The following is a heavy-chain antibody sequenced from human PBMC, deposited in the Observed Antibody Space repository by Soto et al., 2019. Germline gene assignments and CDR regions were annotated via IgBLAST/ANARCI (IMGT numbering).Heavy chain of an antibody. Sequence: EVHLVESGGGLVQPGGSLRLSCTASGFTFSDSWMTWVRQAPGKGLEWVARIKPDESEKKYADSVKGRFSISRDNAKNSMYLQMDSLRGEDTAVYYCVRGGSNYASWGPGTLVTVSS. J-gene: IGHJ5*02. CDR2: IKPDESEK. CDR3: VRGGSNYAS. V-gene: IGHV3-7*01. CDR1: GFTFSDSW. D-gene: IGHD4-4*01.